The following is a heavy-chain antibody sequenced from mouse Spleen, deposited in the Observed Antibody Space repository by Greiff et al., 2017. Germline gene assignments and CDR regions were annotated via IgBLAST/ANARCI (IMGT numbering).Heavy chain of an antibody. CDR3: AIMVTTFDV. D-gene: IGHD2-2*01. CDR2: INPSSGYT. V-gene: IGHV1-7*01. J-gene: IGHJ1*01. CDR1: GYTFTSYW. Sequence: QVHVKQSGAELAKPGASVKLSCKASGYTFTSYWMHWVKQRPGQGLEWIGYINPSSGYTKYNQKFKDKATLTADKSSSTAYMQLSSLTYEDSAVYYCAIMVTTFDVWGAGTTVTVSS.